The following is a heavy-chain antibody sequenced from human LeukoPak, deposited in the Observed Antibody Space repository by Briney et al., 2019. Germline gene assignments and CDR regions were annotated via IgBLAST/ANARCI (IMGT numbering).Heavy chain of an antibody. CDR2: IKQDGSEK. J-gene: IGHJ3*01. V-gene: IGHV3-7*01. CDR1: GFSFSNYW. Sequence: GGSLRLSCAASGFSFSNYWMSWVRQAPGEGLERVANIKQDGSEKYYVDSVKGRFTISRDNAKSSLYLQMNSLRAEDTALYYCARGWGDCSRVSRYTGGDVFDLWGQGTMVTVSS. CDR3: ARGWGDCSRVSRYTGGDVFDL. D-gene: IGHD2-2*02.